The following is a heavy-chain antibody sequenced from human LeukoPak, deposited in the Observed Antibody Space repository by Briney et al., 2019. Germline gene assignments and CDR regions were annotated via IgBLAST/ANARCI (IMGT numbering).Heavy chain of an antibody. CDR3: AKSHSVEQRGYFDY. V-gene: IGHV3-23*01. CDR1: GFTFRSHS. Sequence: PGGSLRLSCAASGFTFRSHSLDWVRQAPGKGLEWVSSITGAGYIQYADSVQGRFTISRDNSKNTVYLQMNSLRAEDMAVYYCAKSHSVEQRGYFDYWGQGTLVPVSS. D-gene: IGHD1/OR15-1a*01. J-gene: IGHJ4*02. CDR2: ITGAGYI.